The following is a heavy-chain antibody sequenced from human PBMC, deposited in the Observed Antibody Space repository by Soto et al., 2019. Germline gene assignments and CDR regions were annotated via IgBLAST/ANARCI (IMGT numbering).Heavy chain of an antibody. V-gene: IGHV4-34*01. CDR2: INHSGST. CDR1: GGSFSGYY. CDR3: ARGSAALPPYYYYYYGMDV. D-gene: IGHD2-15*01. J-gene: IGHJ6*02. Sequence: SETLSLTCAVYGGSFSGYYWSWIRQPPGKGLERIGEINHSGSTNYNPSLKSRVTISVDTSKNQFSLKLSSVTAADTAVYYCARGSAALPPYYYYYYGMDVWGQGTTVTVSS.